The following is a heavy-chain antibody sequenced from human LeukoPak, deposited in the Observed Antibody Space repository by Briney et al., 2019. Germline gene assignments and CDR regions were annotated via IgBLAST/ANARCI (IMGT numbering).Heavy chain of an antibody. CDR3: ATPLDYYDSSGYHQGGD. D-gene: IGHD3-22*01. J-gene: IGHJ4*02. CDR2: IKQDGSEK. V-gene: IGHV3-7*03. CDR1: GFTFSNYW. Sequence: GGSLRLSCTASGFTFSNYWMTWVRQAPEKGLEWVANIKQDGSEKNYVNSVKGRFIISRDNAKNSLSLQMNSLRAEDTAVYYCATPLDYYDSSGYHQGGDWGRGTLVTVSS.